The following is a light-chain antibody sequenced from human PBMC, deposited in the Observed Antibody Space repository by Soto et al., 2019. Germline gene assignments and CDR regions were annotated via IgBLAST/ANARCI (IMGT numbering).Light chain of an antibody. CDR3: QQYDNLPGLT. CDR2: DAS. Sequence: DIQMTQSPSSLSASVGDRVTITCQASQDISNYLNWYQQKPGKAPKLLIYDASNLETEVTSRFSGSGSGTDFTFTISSLQPEDIATYYCQQYDNLPGLTFGGGTKVDIK. V-gene: IGKV1-33*01. J-gene: IGKJ4*01. CDR1: QDISNY.